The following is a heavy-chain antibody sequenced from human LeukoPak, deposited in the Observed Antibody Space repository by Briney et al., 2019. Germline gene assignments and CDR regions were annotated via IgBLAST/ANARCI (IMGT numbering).Heavy chain of an antibody. D-gene: IGHD6-19*01. J-gene: IGHJ3*02. CDR2: ISWNIGSI. CDR3: AKDMSRWGSGYFGAFDI. Sequence: GGSLRLSCADSVFTFDDYALHWVRQAPGEGLGGVSDISWNIGSIGYADSVKGRFTISRDNAKNSLYLQMNSLRAEDTALYYCAKDMSRWGSGYFGAFDIWGQGTMVTVSS. CDR1: VFTFDDYA. V-gene: IGHV3-9*01.